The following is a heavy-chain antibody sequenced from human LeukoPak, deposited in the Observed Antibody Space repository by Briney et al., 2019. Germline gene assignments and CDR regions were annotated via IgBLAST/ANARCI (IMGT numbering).Heavy chain of an antibody. CDR2: IYTSGST. D-gene: IGHD5-18*01. J-gene: IGHJ5*02. CDR3: AREDTTLGWFDP. CDR1: GGSFSGYY. Sequence: SETLSLTCAVYGGSFSGYYWSWIRQPAGKGLEWIGRIYTSGSTNYNPSLKSRVTISVDRSKNQFSLKLSSATAADTAVYYCAREDTTLGWFDPWGQGTLVTVSS. V-gene: IGHV4-4*07.